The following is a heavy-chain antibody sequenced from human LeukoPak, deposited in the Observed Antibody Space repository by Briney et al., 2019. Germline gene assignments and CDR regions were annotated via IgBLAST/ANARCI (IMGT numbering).Heavy chain of an antibody. CDR2: TYYKSQWYY. J-gene: IGHJ6*03. CDR1: GDSVSRNNIA. V-gene: IGHV6-1*01. Sequence: SQTLSLTCAISGDSVSRNNIAWNWIRQSPSRGLEWLGRTYYKSQWYYDYAPSVRSRITINPDTSKNQFSLQLNSVSPEDTAVYYCAKDLFSGSGRAGNMDVWGKGTTVTVSS. D-gene: IGHD3-10*01. CDR3: AKDLFSGSGRAGNMDV.